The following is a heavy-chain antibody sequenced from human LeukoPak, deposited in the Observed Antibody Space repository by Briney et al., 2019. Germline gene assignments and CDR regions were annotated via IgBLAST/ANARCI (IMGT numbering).Heavy chain of an antibody. V-gene: IGHV3-9*01. CDR1: GFTFDDYA. CDR2: ISWNSGSI. CDR3: AKGLTAAGPDAFDI. J-gene: IGHJ3*02. D-gene: IGHD6-13*01. Sequence: GRSLRLSCAASGFTFDDYAMHWVRQAPGKGLEWVSGISWNSGSIGYADSVKGRFTIPRDNAKNSLYLQMDSLRAEDTALYYCAKGLTAAGPDAFDIWGQGTMVTVSS.